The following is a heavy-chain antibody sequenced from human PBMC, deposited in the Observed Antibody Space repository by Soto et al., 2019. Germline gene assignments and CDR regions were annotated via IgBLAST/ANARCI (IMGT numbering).Heavy chain of an antibody. CDR1: GFDFSSYA. CDR3: ARESEDLTSNFDY. V-gene: IGHV3-21*02. CDR2: ISSTTNYI. Sequence: EVQLLESGGGLVHPGGSLRLSCAASGFDFSSYAMSWVRQAPGKGLAWVSSISSTTNYIYYGESMKGRFTISRNNAKNSLYLEMNSLRAEDTAVYYCARESEDLTSNFDYWGQGTLVTVSS. J-gene: IGHJ4*02.